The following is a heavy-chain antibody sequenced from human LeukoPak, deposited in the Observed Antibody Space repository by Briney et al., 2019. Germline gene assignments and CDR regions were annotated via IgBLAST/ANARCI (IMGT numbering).Heavy chain of an antibody. CDR2: IIPIFGTA. J-gene: IGHJ4*02. CDR1: GGTFSSYA. V-gene: IGHV1-69*01. Sequence: SVKVSCKASGGTFSSYAISWVRQAPGQGLEWMGGIIPIFGTANYAQKFQGRVTITADESTSTAYTELSSLRSEDTAVYYCARGDDYSNYLVYWGQGTLVTVSS. CDR3: ARGDDYSNYLVY. D-gene: IGHD4-11*01.